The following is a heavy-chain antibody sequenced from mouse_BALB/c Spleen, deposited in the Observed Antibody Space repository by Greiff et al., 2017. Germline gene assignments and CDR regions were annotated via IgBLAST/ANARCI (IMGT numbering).Heavy chain of an antibody. CDR1: GYSITSDYA. D-gene: IGHD1-1*02. CDR2: ISYSGST. J-gene: IGHJ4*01. Sequence: VQLKESGPGLVKPSQSLSLTCTVTGYSITSDYAWNWIRQFPGNKLEWMGYISYSGSTSYNPSLKSRISITRDTSKNQFFLQLNSVTTEDTATYYCARGGNFYGYAMDYWGQGTSVTVSS. CDR3: ARGGNFYGYAMDY. V-gene: IGHV3-2*02.